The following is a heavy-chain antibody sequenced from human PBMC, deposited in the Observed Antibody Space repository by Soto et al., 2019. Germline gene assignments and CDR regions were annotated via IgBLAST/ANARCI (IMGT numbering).Heavy chain of an antibody. CDR3: AREIAFGRHDY. Sequence: QVQLQESGPGLVKPSQTLSLTCTVSGGSISSGDYYWSWIRQPPGKALEWIGYIYYSGNTDYNPSRKSRVSLSVDTSKNQFSLQLISVTAADTAVYYCAREIAFGRHDYWGQGTLVTVSS. J-gene: IGHJ4*02. V-gene: IGHV4-30-4*01. CDR2: IYYSGNT. CDR1: GGSISSGDYY. D-gene: IGHD3-10*01.